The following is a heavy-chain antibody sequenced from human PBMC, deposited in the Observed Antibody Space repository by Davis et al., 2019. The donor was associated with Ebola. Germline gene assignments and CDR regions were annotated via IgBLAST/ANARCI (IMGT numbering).Heavy chain of an antibody. CDR1: GGSFSGYY. CDR2: IYYSGST. CDR3: ARWGADYSYGMDV. V-gene: IGHV4-59*12. J-gene: IGHJ6*02. Sequence: PGGSLRLSCAVYGGSFSGYYWSWIRQPPEKGLEWIGYIYYSGSTNYNPSLKSRVTISVDTSKNQFSLKLSSVTAADTAVYYCARWGADYSYGMDVWGQGTTVTVSS. D-gene: IGHD3-16*01.